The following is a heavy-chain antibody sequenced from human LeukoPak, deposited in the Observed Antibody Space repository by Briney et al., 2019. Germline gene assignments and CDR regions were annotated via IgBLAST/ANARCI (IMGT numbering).Heavy chain of an antibody. CDR2: TYYRSKWYN. CDR3: ARAYYYDSSGYYFPFDY. CDR1: GDSVSSNSAA. Sequence: SQTLSLTCAISGDSVSSNSAAWNWIRQSPSRGLEWLGRTYYRSKWYNDYAVSVKSRITINPDTSKTQFSLQLNSVTPEDTAVYYCARAYYYDSSGYYFPFDYWGQGTLVTVSS. J-gene: IGHJ4*02. V-gene: IGHV6-1*01. D-gene: IGHD3-22*01.